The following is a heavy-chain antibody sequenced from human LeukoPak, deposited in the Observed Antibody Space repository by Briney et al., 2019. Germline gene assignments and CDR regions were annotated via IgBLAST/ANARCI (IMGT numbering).Heavy chain of an antibody. CDR3: ARADYGSGPWYNWFDP. CDR2: ISAYNGNT. J-gene: IGHJ5*02. CDR1: GYTFTSYG. V-gene: IGHV1-18*01. Sequence: GASVKVSCKASGYTFTSYGISWVRQAPGQGLEWMGWISAYNGNTNYAQKLQGRVTMTTDTSTSTAYMELRSLRSDDTAVYYCARADYGSGPWYNWFDPWGQGTLVTVSS. D-gene: IGHD3-10*01.